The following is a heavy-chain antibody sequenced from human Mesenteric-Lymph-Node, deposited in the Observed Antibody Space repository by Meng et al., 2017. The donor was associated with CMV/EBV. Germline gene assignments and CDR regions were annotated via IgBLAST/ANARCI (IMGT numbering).Heavy chain of an antibody. CDR3: AKCRSGIPAALNH. CDR2: ISYDGIDK. J-gene: IGHJ5*02. V-gene: IGHV3-30-3*02. Sequence: GESLKISCAASGFTFSNYAMHWVRQAPGKGLEWVAVISYDGIDKYYADSVKGRFTISRDNSKNTLYLQMNSLRPEDTAVYYCAKCRSGIPAALNHWGQGTLVTVSS. D-gene: IGHD6-13*01. CDR1: GFTFSNYA.